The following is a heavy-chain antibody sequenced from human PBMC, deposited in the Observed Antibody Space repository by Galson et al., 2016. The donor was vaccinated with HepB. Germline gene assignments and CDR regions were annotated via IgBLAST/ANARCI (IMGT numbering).Heavy chain of an antibody. CDR2: ISSSSSTI. V-gene: IGHV3-48*04. CDR1: GFIFSTYS. Sequence: SLRLSCAASGFIFSTYSMNWVRQAPGKGLEWVSYISSSSSTIYYEDSVKGRFTISRDSAKNSLYLQMNSLRAEDTAVYYCARDGSGGMYYYYYGMDVWGQGTTVTVSS. CDR3: ARDGSGGMYYYYYGMDV. J-gene: IGHJ6*02. D-gene: IGHD3-10*01.